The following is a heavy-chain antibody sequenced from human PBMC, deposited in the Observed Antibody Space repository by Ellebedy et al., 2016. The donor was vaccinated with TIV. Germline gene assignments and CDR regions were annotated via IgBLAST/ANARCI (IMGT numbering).Heavy chain of an antibody. CDR1: GGSISSYW. CDR2: ISYSGST. D-gene: IGHD5-24*01. J-gene: IGHJ4*02. Sequence: SETLSLTXIVSGGSISSYWWSWLRQPPGKGLEWIGYISYSGSTNYNPSLKSRVTISVDTSKNQFSLKLSSVTAADTAVYYCARGEGGEFRDGYFDYWGQGTLVTVSS. CDR3: ARGEGGEFRDGYFDY. V-gene: IGHV4-59*12.